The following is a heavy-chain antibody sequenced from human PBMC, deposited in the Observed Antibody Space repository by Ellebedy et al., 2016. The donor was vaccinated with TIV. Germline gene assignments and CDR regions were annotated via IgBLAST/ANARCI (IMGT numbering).Heavy chain of an antibody. J-gene: IGHJ4*02. CDR2: ISAYNGNT. D-gene: IGHD3-16*01. Sequence: ASVKVSXXASGYTFTSYAISWVRQAPGQGLEWMGWISAYNGNTNYAQKLQGRVTMTRDTSTSTVYMELSSLRAEDTAVYYCARAKGGRPGPYFDYWGQGTLVTVSS. V-gene: IGHV1-18*01. CDR3: ARAKGGRPGPYFDY. CDR1: GYTFTSYA.